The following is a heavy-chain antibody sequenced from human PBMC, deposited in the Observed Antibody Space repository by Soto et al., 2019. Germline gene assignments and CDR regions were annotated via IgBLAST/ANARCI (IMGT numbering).Heavy chain of an antibody. J-gene: IGHJ4*02. V-gene: IGHV1-18*01. D-gene: IGHD3-3*01. CDR1: GYTFTSYG. Sequence: GASVKVSCKASGYTFTSYGISWVRQAPGQGLEWMGWISAYNGNTNYAQKLQGRVTMTTDTSTSTAYMELRSLRSDDTAVYYCAREGHWVDFWRGYYPLAFDYWGQGTLVTVSS. CDR3: AREGHWVDFWRGYYPLAFDY. CDR2: ISAYNGNT.